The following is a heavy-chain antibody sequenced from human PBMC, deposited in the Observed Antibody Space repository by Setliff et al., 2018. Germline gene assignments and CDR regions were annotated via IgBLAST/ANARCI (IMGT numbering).Heavy chain of an antibody. J-gene: IGHJ4*02. Sequence: GESLKISCKGSGYSFSSYWIGWVRQMPGKGLEWMGIIFPGDSDTRYSPSFQGQVTISADKSISTAYLQWSSLKASDTAMYYCARLATDYGDYESLNYFDYWSQGTLVTVSS. CDR3: ARLATDYGDYESLNYFDY. V-gene: IGHV5-51*01. CDR2: IFPGDSDT. CDR1: GYSFSSYW. D-gene: IGHD4-17*01.